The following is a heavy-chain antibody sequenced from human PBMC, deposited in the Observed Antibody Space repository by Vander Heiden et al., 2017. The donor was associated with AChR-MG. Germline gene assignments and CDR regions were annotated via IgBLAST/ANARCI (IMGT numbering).Heavy chain of an antibody. CDR1: GFTVSTYG. CDR3: ARCGTSCYYFDY. CDR2: IWYDGSNK. Sequence: QVQLVESGGGVVQPGRSLRLSCAAAGFTVSTYGMHWVRQAPGKGLEWVAVIWYDGSNKYYADSVKGRFTISRDNSKNTLYLQMNSLRAEDTAVYYCARCGTSCYYFDYWGQGTLVTVSS. D-gene: IGHD2-2*01. V-gene: IGHV3-33*01. J-gene: IGHJ4*02.